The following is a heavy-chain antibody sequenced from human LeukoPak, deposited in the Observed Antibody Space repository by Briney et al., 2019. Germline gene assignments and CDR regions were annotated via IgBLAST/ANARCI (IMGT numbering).Heavy chain of an antibody. CDR1: GFTFSSYG. CDR2: IWYDGSKK. D-gene: IGHD3-3*01. Sequence: GXSLXLSCAASGFTFSSYGMNRVRQAPGKGLEGVGGIWYDGSKKYYADSVKGRFTISRDNSNNTLYLQLNSLRPDHTSVYYCARYWSGYFDYWGQGTLVTVSS. V-gene: IGHV3-33*01. CDR3: ARYWSGYFDY. J-gene: IGHJ4*02.